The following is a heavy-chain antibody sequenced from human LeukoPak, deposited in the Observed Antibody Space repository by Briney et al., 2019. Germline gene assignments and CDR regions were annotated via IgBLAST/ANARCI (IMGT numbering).Heavy chain of an antibody. D-gene: IGHD3-22*01. CDR3: ARDLYDSSGYLHH. J-gene: IGHJ4*02. CDR1: GGTFISYA. V-gene: IGHV1-69*01. CDR2: IIPIFGTA. Sequence: SVKVSCKASGGTFISYAISWVRQAPGQGLEWMGGIIPIFGTANYAQKFQGRVTITADESTSTAYMELSSLRSEDTAVYYCARDLYDSSGYLHHWGQGTLVTVSS.